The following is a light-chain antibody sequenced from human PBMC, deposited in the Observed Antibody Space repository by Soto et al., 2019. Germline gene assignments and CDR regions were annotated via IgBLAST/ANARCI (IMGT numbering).Light chain of an antibody. CDR2: KAS. CDR1: QSVGSY. CDR3: QQYVSYPIT. J-gene: IGKJ4*01. V-gene: IGKV1-5*03. Sequence: DIQMTQSPSTLSASVGDRVTITCRASQSVGSYLGWHQQKPGKAPKVLIYKASSLESGVPSRFSGSGSGTEFTLTISSLQPDDFATYYCQQYVSYPITFGGGTKVDIK.